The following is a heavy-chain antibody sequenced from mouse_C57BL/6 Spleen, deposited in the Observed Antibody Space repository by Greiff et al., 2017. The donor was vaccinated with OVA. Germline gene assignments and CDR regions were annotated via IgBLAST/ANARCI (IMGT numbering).Heavy chain of an antibody. CDR3: ARHGDSSGYVGYAMDY. CDR1: GFTFSSYG. Sequence: EVKLMESGGDLVKPGGSLKLSCAASGFTFSSYGMSWVRQTPDKRLEWVATISSGGSYTYYPDSVKGRFTISRDNAKNTLYLQMSSLKSEDTAMYYCARHGDSSGYVGYAMDYWGQGTSVTVSS. CDR2: ISSGGSYT. V-gene: IGHV5-6*01. J-gene: IGHJ4*01. D-gene: IGHD3-2*02.